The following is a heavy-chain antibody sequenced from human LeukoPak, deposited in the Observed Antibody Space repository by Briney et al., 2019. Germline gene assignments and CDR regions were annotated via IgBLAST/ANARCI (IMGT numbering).Heavy chain of an antibody. D-gene: IGHD6-19*01. V-gene: IGHV4-34*01. J-gene: IGHJ4*02. CDR2: INHSGST. Sequence: SETLSLTCAVYGGSFSGYYWSWIRQPPGKGLEWIGEINHSGSTNYNPSLKSRVTISVGTSKNQFSLKLSSVTAADTAVYYCASQLRYSSGWSGVVVYFDYWGQGTLVTVSS. CDR1: GGSFSGYY. CDR3: ASQLRYSSGWSGVVVYFDY.